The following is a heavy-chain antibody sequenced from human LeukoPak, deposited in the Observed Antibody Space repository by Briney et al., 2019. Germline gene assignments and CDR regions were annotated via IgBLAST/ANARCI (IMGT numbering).Heavy chain of an antibody. CDR1: GYSISSGYY. CDR3: AKLDGDRVFHY. Sequence: SETLSLTCTVSGYSISSGYYWGWIRQPPGKGLEWIGSIYHSGSTYYNPSLKSRVTLSVDTSKNHFSLKMTSVTAADTAVYYCAKLDGDRVFHYWGQGALVTVSS. CDR2: IYHSGST. V-gene: IGHV4-38-2*02. D-gene: IGHD4-17*01. J-gene: IGHJ4*02.